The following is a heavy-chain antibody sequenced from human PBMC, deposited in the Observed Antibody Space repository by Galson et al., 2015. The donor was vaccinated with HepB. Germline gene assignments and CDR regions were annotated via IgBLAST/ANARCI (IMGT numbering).Heavy chain of an antibody. CDR1: GFTFGDYA. V-gene: IGHV3-49*03. D-gene: IGHD5-18*01. CDR2: IRSKAYGGTT. Sequence: LRLSCAASGFTFGDYAMSWFRQAPGKGLEWVGFIRSKAYGGTTEYAASVKGRFTISRDDSKSIAYLQMNSLKTEDTAVYYCTRDPIQLWLRFDYWGQGTLVTVSS. J-gene: IGHJ4*02. CDR3: TRDPIQLWLRFDY.